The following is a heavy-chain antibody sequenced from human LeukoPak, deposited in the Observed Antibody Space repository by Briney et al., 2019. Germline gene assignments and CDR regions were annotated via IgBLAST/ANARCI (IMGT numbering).Heavy chain of an antibody. CDR3: AKHGLPLVVISAPLDY. V-gene: IGHV3-30*02. D-gene: IGHD2-15*01. J-gene: IGHJ4*02. CDR1: GFSFTSYA. Sequence: GGSLRLSCAASGFSFTSYAMHWVRQAPGKGLEWVAFIRDDGNNIHYADSVKDRFTISRDNSKNTVYLQMNSLRAEDTAVYYCAKHGLPLVVISAPLDYWGQGTLVTVAS. CDR2: IRDDGNNI.